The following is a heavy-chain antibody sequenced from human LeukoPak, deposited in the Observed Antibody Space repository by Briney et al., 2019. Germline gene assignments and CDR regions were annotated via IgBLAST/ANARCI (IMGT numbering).Heavy chain of an antibody. J-gene: IGHJ4*02. CDR1: GFTFSKYW. CDR2: INTDGTVT. V-gene: IGHV3-74*01. CDR3: ATKQWLAPPPDS. Sequence: GGSLRLSCAASGFTFSKYWMLWVRQAPGKGLESVSRINTDGTVTTYADSVKGRFTVSRDNANNTMFLQMNSVRDEDPAVYYCATKQWLAPPPDSWGQGTPVTVSS. D-gene: IGHD6-19*01.